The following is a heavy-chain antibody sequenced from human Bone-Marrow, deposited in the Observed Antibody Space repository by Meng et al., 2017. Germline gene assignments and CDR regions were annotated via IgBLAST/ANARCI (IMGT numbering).Heavy chain of an antibody. D-gene: IGHD1-1*01. CDR2: INHSGST. J-gene: IGHJ1*01. CDR3: ARGTRPLLFQH. CDR1: GGSFMGYY. Sequence: GPRVVKPSETLSLTRGVFGGSFMGYYRSWIRQPPGKGLEWIGEINHSGSTNYNPSLKSRVTISVDTSKNQFSLKLSSVTAADTAVYYCARGTRPLLFQHWGQGTLVTVSS. V-gene: IGHV4-34*01.